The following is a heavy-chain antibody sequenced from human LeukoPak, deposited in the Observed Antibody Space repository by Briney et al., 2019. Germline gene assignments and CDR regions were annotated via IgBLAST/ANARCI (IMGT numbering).Heavy chain of an antibody. J-gene: IGHJ3*02. D-gene: IGHD2-2*02. CDR3: ARAYCSSTTCYTYDAFDI. Sequence: AGGSLRLSCAASGFTFDDYAMHWVRQAPGKGLEWVSSIDSSSSYMYYPDSVRGRFTISRDNAKNSLDLQMNSLRAEDTAVYFCARAYCSSTTCYTYDAFDIWGQGTMVTVSS. CDR1: GFTFDDYA. CDR2: IDSSSSYM. V-gene: IGHV3-21*01.